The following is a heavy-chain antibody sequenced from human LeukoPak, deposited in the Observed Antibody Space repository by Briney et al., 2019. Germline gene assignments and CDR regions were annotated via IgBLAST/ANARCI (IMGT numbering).Heavy chain of an antibody. J-gene: IGHJ4*02. Sequence: PSETLSLTCSVSGGSINGYYWSWIRQPAGKGLEWIGRIFSSGSTNYNPSLKSRVSISVDTSKNQFSLKVRSVTAADTAVYYCARGPNYGGNSKDFDYWGQGTLVTVSS. CDR1: GGSINGYY. V-gene: IGHV4-4*07. D-gene: IGHD4-23*01. CDR2: IFSSGST. CDR3: ARGPNYGGNSKDFDY.